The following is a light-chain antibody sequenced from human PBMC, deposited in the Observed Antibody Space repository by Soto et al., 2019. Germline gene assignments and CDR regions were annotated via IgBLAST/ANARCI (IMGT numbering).Light chain of an antibody. CDR3: SSYTSTNHVV. CDR1: SSDVGGYNY. Sequence: QSALTQPASVSGSPGQSITISCTGTSSDVGGYNYVSWYQQHPGKAPKLVIYEVTKRPSGVSNRFSGSKSGNTASLTISGLQAEDETDYHCSSYTSTNHVVFGGGTKVTVL. CDR2: EVT. J-gene: IGLJ2*01. V-gene: IGLV2-14*01.